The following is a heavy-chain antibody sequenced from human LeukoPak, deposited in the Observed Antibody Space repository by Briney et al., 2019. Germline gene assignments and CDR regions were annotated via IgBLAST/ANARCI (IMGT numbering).Heavy chain of an antibody. D-gene: IGHD3-10*01. Sequence: PSQTLSLTCTVSGGSISSGSYYWSWVRQPPGKGLEWIGYIYYSGSTNYNPSLKSRVTISVDTSKNQFSLKLSSVTAADTAVYYCARSSGSGSYYNFDYWGQGTLVTVSS. CDR2: IYYSGST. V-gene: IGHV4-61*01. J-gene: IGHJ4*02. CDR1: GGSISSGSYY. CDR3: ARSSGSGSYYNFDY.